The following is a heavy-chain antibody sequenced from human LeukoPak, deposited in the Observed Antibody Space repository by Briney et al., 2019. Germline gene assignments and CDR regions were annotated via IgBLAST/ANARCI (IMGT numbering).Heavy chain of an antibody. Sequence: HPGGSLRLSCAASGFTFSGYWMSWVRQAPGKGLEWVAHIKEDGSEKNYVDSVRGRFTISRDNAKNSLYLQMNSLRAEDTALYHCARGLSYYYDSSGHAVDYWGQGTLVTVSS. CDR2: IKEDGSEK. CDR1: GFTFSGYW. V-gene: IGHV3-7*03. J-gene: IGHJ4*02. D-gene: IGHD3-22*01. CDR3: ARGLSYYYDSSGHAVDY.